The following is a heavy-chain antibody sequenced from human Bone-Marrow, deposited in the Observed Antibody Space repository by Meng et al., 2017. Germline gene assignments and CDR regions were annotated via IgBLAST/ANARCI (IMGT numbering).Heavy chain of an antibody. CDR1: GYTFTSYD. J-gene: IGHJ4*02. Sequence: QVQLGQSGAEVKKPGASVKVSCKASGYTFTSYDINWVRQAPGQGLEWMGIINPSGGSTSYAQKFQGRVTITRDTSTSTVYMELRSLRSDDTAVYYCARDLGGDDWGQGTLVTVSS. CDR2: INPSGGST. D-gene: IGHD3-10*01. CDR3: ARDLGGDD. V-gene: IGHV1-46*01.